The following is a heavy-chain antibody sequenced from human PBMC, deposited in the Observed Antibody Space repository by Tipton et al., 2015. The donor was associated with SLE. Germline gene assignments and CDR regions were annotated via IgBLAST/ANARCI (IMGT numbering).Heavy chain of an antibody. CDR3: ARGGTYGPPLYYFDY. CDR1: GFTFSSYA. J-gene: IGHJ4*02. V-gene: IGHV3-64*01. CDR2: ISSNGGNT. Sequence: SLRLSCAASGFTFSSYAMHWVRPAPGKGLESVSGISSNGGNTDYVNSVKGRFTISRDNSKNTLYLQMGSLRPEDMAVYYCARGGTYGPPLYYFDYWGRGTLVTVSS. D-gene: IGHD3-10*01.